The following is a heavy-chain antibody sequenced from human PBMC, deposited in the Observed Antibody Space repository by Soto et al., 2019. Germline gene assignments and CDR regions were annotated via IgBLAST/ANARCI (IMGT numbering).Heavy chain of an antibody. V-gene: IGHV3-21*01. CDR1: GFTFTSYS. D-gene: IGHD6-19*01. CDR3: ARTLRAVAGLATFDF. CDR2: ISSSGRYI. Sequence: PGGSLRLSCAASGFTFTSYSMNWVRQAPGKGLEWVSSISSSGRYIYYADSVKGRFTTSRDNAKNSLYLQMNSLRAEDTAVYYCARTLRAVAGLATFDFWGQGTMVTVSS. J-gene: IGHJ3*01.